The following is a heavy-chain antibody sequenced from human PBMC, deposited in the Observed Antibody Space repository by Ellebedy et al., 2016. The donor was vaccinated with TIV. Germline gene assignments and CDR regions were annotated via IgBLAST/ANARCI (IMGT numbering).Heavy chain of an antibody. D-gene: IGHD6-6*01. CDR1: GGSISSYY. J-gene: IGHJ3*02. Sequence: ESLKISCTVSGGSISSYYWSWIRQPPGKGLEWIGYIYYSGSTNYNPSLKSRVTMSVDTSKNQFSLELSSVTAADTAVYYCARAYSSSSGKNAFDIWGQGTMVTVSS. V-gene: IGHV4-59*01. CDR3: ARAYSSSSGKNAFDI. CDR2: IYYSGST.